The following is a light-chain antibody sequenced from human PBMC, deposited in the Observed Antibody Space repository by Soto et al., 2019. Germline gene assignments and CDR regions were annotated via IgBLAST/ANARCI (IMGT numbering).Light chain of an antibody. CDR1: QSISSW. J-gene: IGKJ3*01. CDR3: QQYGSYLFT. V-gene: IGKV1-5*03. CDR2: RAS. Sequence: DIQMTQSPSTLSASVGDRVNITCRASQSISSWLSWYQQKPGKAPKLLIYRASDLQTGVPSRFSGSGSGTEFTSTIRSLHTDDIATCDCQQYGSYLFTLGPGTKVDVK.